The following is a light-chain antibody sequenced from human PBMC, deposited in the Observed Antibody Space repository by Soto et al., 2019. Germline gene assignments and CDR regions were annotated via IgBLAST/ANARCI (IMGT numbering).Light chain of an antibody. V-gene: IGKV1-5*03. CDR1: QRMSSL. J-gene: IGKJ2*02. CDR2: KAS. Sequence: DIQMTQAPSTLSASVGDSVTITCGASQRMSSLLSLDHHKPGKAPKLLIYKASSSVSGVLSRFSGSGSGTEFALTISSLQPYYFATYYCQQYNSYPGTGGQVTK. CDR3: QQYNSYPGT.